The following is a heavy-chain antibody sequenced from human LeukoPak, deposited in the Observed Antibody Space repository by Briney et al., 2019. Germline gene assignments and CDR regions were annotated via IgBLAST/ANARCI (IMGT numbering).Heavy chain of an antibody. D-gene: IGHD3-22*01. CDR3: ARDYYDSSGYFRLSGWFDP. CDR2: IYHSGST. CDR1: GYSISSGYY. J-gene: IGHJ5*02. V-gene: IGHV4-38-2*02. Sequence: SETLSLTCAVSGYSISSGYYWGWIRQPPGKGLEWIGSIYHSGSTYYNPSLKSRVTISVDTSKNQFSLKLSSVTAADTAVYYCARDYYDSSGYFRLSGWFDPWGQGTLVTVSS.